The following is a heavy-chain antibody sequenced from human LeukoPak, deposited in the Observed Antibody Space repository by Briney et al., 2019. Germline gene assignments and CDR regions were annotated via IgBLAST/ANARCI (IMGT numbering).Heavy chain of an antibody. Sequence: GGSQRLSCEASGLTFSSYWMSWVRQAPGKGLEWVSSISSSSSYIYYADSVKGRFTISRDNAKNSLYLQMNSLRAEDTAVYYCARDLGYSSGLWSSRKNYWGQGTLVTVSS. V-gene: IGHV3-21*01. D-gene: IGHD6-19*01. J-gene: IGHJ4*02. CDR2: ISSSSSYI. CDR1: GLTFSSYW. CDR3: ARDLGYSSGLWSSRKNY.